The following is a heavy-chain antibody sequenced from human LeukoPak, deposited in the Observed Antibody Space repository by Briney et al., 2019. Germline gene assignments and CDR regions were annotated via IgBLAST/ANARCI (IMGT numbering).Heavy chain of an antibody. Sequence: ASATLSLTCTVSGGSISSYYWSWLRQPPGKGLEGISYVYSTGFSKYHPSLKSRVTISVDTSKNQVSLKMTSVTAADTAMYFCASRRSRDYGDYVGAFDLWGLGTMVIVSS. V-gene: IGHV4-4*09. CDR3: ASRRSRDYGDYVGAFDL. J-gene: IGHJ3*01. CDR2: VYSTGFS. CDR1: GGSISSYY. D-gene: IGHD4-17*01.